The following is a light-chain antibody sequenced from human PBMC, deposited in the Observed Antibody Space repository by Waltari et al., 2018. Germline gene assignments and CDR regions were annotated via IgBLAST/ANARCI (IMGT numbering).Light chain of an antibody. CDR2: HAS. Sequence: EIVLTQSPGSLSLSPGERATLSCKASQSVAKYLAWYQQKPGQAPRLLIYHASIRATGIPDRFSGSGYGTYFSLTISRLEPEDLAVYFCQKYVNLPATFGQGTTVEV. CDR3: QKYVNLPAT. J-gene: IGKJ1*01. V-gene: IGKV3-20*01. CDR1: QSVAKY.